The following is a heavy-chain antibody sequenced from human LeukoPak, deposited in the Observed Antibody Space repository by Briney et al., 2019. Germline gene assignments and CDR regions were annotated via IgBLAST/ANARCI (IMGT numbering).Heavy chain of an antibody. CDR3: TRDGPRSSGYPDN. Sequence: SETLSLTCSVSGGSISNNHYNWGWIRQPPGKGLEWIGNIFYSANTHCSPTLKSRFTVSVDTSEKQFSLKLSSVTAADTAVYYCTRDGPRSSGYPDNWGQGTLVTVSS. J-gene: IGHJ4*02. CDR1: GGSISNNHYN. CDR2: IFYSANT. D-gene: IGHD3-22*01. V-gene: IGHV4-39*07.